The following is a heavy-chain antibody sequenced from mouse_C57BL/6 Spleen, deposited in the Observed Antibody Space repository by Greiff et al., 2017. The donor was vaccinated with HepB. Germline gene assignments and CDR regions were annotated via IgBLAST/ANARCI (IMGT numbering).Heavy chain of an antibody. CDR2: ISYDGSN. J-gene: IGHJ1*03. CDR3: ALYDDGTYFDV. Sequence: EVKLQESGPGLVKPSQSLSLTCSVTGYSITSGYFWNWIRQFPGNKLEWMGYISYDGSNNYNPSLKNRIPITRDTSKNHFFLKLNPVTTEDTATYYCALYDDGTYFDVWGTGTTVTVSS. CDR1: GYSITSGYF. V-gene: IGHV3-6*01. D-gene: IGHD2-4*01.